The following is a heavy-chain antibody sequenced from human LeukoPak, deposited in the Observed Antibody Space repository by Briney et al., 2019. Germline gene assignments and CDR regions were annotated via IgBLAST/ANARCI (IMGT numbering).Heavy chain of an antibody. Sequence: GGSLRLSCAASGFTFSSYAMSWVRQAPGKGLEGVSAISGSGGSTYYADSVKGRFTISRDNSKNTLYLQMNSLRAEDTAVYYCAKQHIVVVPAAIAPADYWGQGTLVTVSS. CDR2: ISGSGGST. V-gene: IGHV3-23*01. D-gene: IGHD2-2*02. CDR1: GFTFSSYA. CDR3: AKQHIVVVPAAIAPADY. J-gene: IGHJ4*02.